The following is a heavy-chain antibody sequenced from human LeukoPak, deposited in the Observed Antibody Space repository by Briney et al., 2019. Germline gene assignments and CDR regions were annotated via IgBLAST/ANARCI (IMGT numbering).Heavy chain of an antibody. J-gene: IGHJ5*02. CDR1: GFTFSSYG. D-gene: IGHD3-10*01. V-gene: IGHV3-21*01. CDR3: AKGGVWFGNSNP. CDR2: ITSSSSYI. Sequence: GGSLRLSCAASGFTFSSYGMNWVRQAPGKGLEWVSSITSSSSYIYYADSVKGRFTISRDNSKNTLYLQMNSLRAEDTAVYYCAKGGVWFGNSNPWGQGTLVTVSS.